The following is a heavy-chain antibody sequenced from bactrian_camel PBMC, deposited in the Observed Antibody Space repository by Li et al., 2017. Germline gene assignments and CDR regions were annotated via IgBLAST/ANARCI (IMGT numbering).Heavy chain of an antibody. CDR2: TYIDGDRT. V-gene: IGHV3S31*01. CDR1: GYTPSQNV. J-gene: IGHJ6*01. Sequence: VQLVESGGGSVQTGGTLRLSCTTTGYTPSQNVMTWFRQAPGKEREGVASTYIDGDRTDYADSVKDRFAISRDNAKNTLDLQMDHLEPEDTGMYYCAADLASAAYCFSSGRIAWGQGTQVTVS. CDR3: AADLASAAYCFSSGRIA. D-gene: IGHD3*01.